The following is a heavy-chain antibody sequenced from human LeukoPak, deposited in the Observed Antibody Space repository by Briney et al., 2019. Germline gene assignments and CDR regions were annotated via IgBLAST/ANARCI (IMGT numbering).Heavy chain of an antibody. CDR2: IYYSGST. V-gene: IGHV4-61*08. CDR1: GGSISSGGYY. Sequence: PSETLSLTCTVSGGSISSGGYYWSWIRQHPGKGLEWIGYIYYSGSTNYNPSLKSRVTISVDTSKNQFSQKLSSVTAADTAVYYCARGRKGPGVVTATHPINWYFDLWGRGTLVTVSS. J-gene: IGHJ2*01. D-gene: IGHD2-21*02. CDR3: ARGRKGPGVVTATHPINWYFDL.